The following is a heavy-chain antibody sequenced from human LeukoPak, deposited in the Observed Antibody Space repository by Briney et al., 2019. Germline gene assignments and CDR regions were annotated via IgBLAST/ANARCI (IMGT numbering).Heavy chain of an antibody. CDR1: GYSISSGYY. CDR3: ARRGTTMVTSVDY. J-gene: IGHJ4*02. Sequence: PSETLSLTCTVSGYSISSGYYWGWIRQPPGKGLEWIGSMYHSGSTYYNPSLKSRVIISVDTSKNQFSLNLSSATAADTAVYYCARRGTTMVTSVDYWGQGTLVTVSS. CDR2: MYHSGST. D-gene: IGHD5-18*01. V-gene: IGHV4-38-2*02.